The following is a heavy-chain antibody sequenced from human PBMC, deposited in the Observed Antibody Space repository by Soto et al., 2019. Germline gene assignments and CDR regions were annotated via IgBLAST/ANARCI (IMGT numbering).Heavy chain of an antibody. J-gene: IGHJ4*01. CDR2: ISGSGGIT. CDR3: AKARVLRYFDLLPVFDS. D-gene: IGHD3-9*01. CDR1: RFTFSSYA. V-gene: IGHV3-23*01. Sequence: PGGTLRLSCAASRFTFSSYAMSWVRPAPGKGLEWVSAISGSGGITYYADSVKGRFTISRENSKNTLYLQMNSLRAEDMAVYYWAKARVLRYFDLLPVFDSWGQGTLVTVSS.